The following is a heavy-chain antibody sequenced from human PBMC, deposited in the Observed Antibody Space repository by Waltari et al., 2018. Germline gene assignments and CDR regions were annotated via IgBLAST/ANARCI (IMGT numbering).Heavy chain of an antibody. CDR3: ASRGYCSGGSCFDYFDF. D-gene: IGHD2-15*01. CDR2: TTPIVGTA. CDR1: GGTFSSYA. J-gene: IGHJ4*02. V-gene: IGHV1-69*06. Sequence: QVQLVQSGAEVKKPGSSVKVSCKASGGTFSSYAISWVRRAPGRGIEWMGGTTPIVGTAIYAQKSQGRVTITADNAARRAYMEVSSLGAEGTDVYYCASRGYCSGGSCFDYFDFWAQGTLLTVSS.